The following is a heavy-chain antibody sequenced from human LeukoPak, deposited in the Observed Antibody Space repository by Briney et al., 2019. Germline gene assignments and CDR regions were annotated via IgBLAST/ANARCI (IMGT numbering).Heavy chain of an antibody. D-gene: IGHD4-23*01. CDR1: GYTFTSYA. CDR3: ARDSTVGYFDY. J-gene: IGHJ4*02. V-gene: IGHV1-3*01. Sequence: ASVKVSCKASGYTFTSYAIHWVRKAPGQRLECMGWIIPGNGNTKYSQKFQGRVTITRDTSASTAYMELSSLTSEDTAVYYCARDSTVGYFDYWGQGTLVTVSS. CDR2: IIPGNGNT.